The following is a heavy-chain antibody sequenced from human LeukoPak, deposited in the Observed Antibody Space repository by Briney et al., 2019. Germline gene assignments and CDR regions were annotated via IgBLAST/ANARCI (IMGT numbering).Heavy chain of an antibody. CDR3: LPEPSYYVDV. CDR1: GLTFSASP. Sequence: QPGGSLRLSCAVSGLTFSASPMHWVRQASGKGPEWVGRIGKRGDSYATTYGASVKGRFTISRDDSVNTAYLQMDSLKIEDTAVYYRLPEPSYYVDVWGQGTAVTVSS. V-gene: IGHV3-73*01. CDR2: IGKRGDSYAT. J-gene: IGHJ6*03.